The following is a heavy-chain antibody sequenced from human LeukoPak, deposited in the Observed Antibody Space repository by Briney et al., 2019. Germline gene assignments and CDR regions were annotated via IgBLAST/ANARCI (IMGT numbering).Heavy chain of an antibody. CDR1: GFTFSSYS. Sequence: GGSLRLSCAASGFTFSSYSMNWVRQAPGKGLEWVSYISSSSSTIYYADSVKGRFTISRDNAKNSLYLQMNSLRAEDTAVYYCARDPLSYCSRTSCNFYYFDQWGQGTLVTVSS. V-gene: IGHV3-48*04. CDR2: ISSSSSTI. J-gene: IGHJ4*02. D-gene: IGHD2-2*01. CDR3: ARDPLSYCSRTSCNFYYFDQ.